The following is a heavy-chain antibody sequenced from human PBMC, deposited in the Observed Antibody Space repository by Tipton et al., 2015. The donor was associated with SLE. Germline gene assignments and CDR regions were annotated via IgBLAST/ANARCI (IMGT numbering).Heavy chain of an antibody. V-gene: IGHV4-61*09. Sequence: TLSLTCTVSGGSISSGSYYWSWIRQPAGKGLEWIGYIYTSGSTNYNPSLKSRVTISVDTSKNQFSLKLSSVTAADTAVYYCATDWNIWGQGTMVTVSS. CDR2: IYTSGST. CDR3: ATDWNI. D-gene: IGHD3-3*01. J-gene: IGHJ3*02. CDR1: GGSISSGSYY.